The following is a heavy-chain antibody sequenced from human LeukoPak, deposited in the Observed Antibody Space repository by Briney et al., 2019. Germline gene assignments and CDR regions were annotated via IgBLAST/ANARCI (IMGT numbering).Heavy chain of an antibody. J-gene: IGHJ4*02. D-gene: IGHD3-16*01. CDR2: ISGSGGST. V-gene: IGHV3-23*01. Sequence: GGSLRLSCAASGFTSSSYAMSWVRQAPGKGLEWVSTISGSGGSTYYADSVKGRFTISRDNSKNTLYLQMNSLRAEDTAVYYCAKVGFSFGSIDFWGQGTLVTVSS. CDR3: AKVGFSFGSIDF. CDR1: GFTSSSYA.